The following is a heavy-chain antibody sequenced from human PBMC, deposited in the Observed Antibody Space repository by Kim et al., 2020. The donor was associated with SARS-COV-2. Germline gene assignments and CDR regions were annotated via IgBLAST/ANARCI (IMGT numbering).Heavy chain of an antibody. V-gene: IGHV1-18*01. Sequence: APKLQGRVTMTTDTSTSTAYMGLRSLRSDDTAVYYCARDRLAAAGVWFDPWGQGTLVTVSS. J-gene: IGHJ5*02. D-gene: IGHD6-13*01. CDR3: ARDRLAAAGVWFDP.